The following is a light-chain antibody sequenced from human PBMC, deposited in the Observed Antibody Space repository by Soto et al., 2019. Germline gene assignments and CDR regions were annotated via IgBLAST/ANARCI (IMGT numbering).Light chain of an antibody. V-gene: IGLV1-47*01. Sequence: QSVLTQPPSASETPGQRVTISCSGSSSNIGSHYVYWYQQLPGTAPKLLIYRDNRRPSGVPDRFSGSKSGTSASLAISGLQSEDEADYYCAAWDDSLGGLFGGGTKLTVL. CDR2: RDN. CDR3: AAWDDSLGGL. J-gene: IGLJ2*01. CDR1: SSNIGSHY.